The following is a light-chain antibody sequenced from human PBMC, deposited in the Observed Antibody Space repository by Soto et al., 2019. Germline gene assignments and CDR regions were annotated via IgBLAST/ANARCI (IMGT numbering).Light chain of an antibody. CDR3: QQYNNWPPFS. CDR2: GAS. J-gene: IGKJ3*01. V-gene: IGKV3D-15*01. CDR1: QSVSDN. Sequence: EIVLTQSPATLSVSPGERVTLSCRASQSVSDNLAWYQQKPGQAPRLLIYGASIRATDIPARFSGSGSGTEFSLTISSLQSEDFAVYYCQQYNNWPPFSFGPGTKVDIK.